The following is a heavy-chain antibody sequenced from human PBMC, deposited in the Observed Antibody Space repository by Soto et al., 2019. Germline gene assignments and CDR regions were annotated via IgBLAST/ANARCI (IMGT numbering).Heavy chain of an antibody. CDR2: IYHSGST. J-gene: IGHJ5*02. CDR1: GGSISSGGYS. V-gene: IGHV4-30-2*01. D-gene: IGHD3-10*01. CDR3: ARGLTMVRGVIPDNWFDP. Sequence: SETLSLTCAVSGGSISSGGYSWSWIRQPPGKGLEWIGYIYHSGSTYYNPSLKSRVTISVDRSKNQFSLKLSSVTAADTAVYYCARGLTMVRGVIPDNWFDPWGQGTLVTVS.